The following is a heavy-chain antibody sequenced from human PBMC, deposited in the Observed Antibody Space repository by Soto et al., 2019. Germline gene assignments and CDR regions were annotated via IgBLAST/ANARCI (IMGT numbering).Heavy chain of an antibody. V-gene: IGHV3-74*03. J-gene: IGHJ6*02. CDR2: INGDGASL. CDR1: GFIFSSFW. Sequence: EVRLEEAGGGFVQPGGSLRVSCSGSGFIFSSFWMHWVRQGPGKGLEWVSRINGDGASLAYADSVKGRFSISRDNVKTTLHLQMNSPGADDTAVYFCAREGSLGLDVWGRGTTVTVSS. D-gene: IGHD3-10*01. CDR3: AREGSLGLDV.